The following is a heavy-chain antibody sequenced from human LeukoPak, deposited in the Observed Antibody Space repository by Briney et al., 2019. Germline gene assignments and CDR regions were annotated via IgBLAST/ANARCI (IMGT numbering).Heavy chain of an antibody. CDR2: INPNSGGT. D-gene: IGHD3-22*01. J-gene: IGHJ4*02. CDR3: ARVYYDSSGYYRIDY. CDR1: GYTFTGYY. Sequence: ASAKVSCKASGYTFTGYYMHWVRQAPGQGLEWMGRINPNSGGTNYAQKFQGRVTMTGDTSISTAYMELSRLRSDDTAVYYCARVYYDSSGYYRIDYWGQGTLVTVSS. V-gene: IGHV1-2*06.